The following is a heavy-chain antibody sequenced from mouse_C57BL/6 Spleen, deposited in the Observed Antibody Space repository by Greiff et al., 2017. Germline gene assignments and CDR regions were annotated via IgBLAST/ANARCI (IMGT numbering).Heavy chain of an antibody. V-gene: IGHV1-55*01. Sequence: QVQLKQPGAELVKPGASVKMSCKASGYTFTSYWITWVKQRPGQGLEWIGDIYPGSGSTNYNEKFKSKATLTVDTSSSTAYMQLSSLTSEDSAVYYCARCGYYVNWYFDVWGTGTTVTVSS. CDR1: GYTFTSYW. J-gene: IGHJ1*03. CDR2: IYPGSGST. CDR3: ARCGYYVNWYFDV. D-gene: IGHD2-3*01.